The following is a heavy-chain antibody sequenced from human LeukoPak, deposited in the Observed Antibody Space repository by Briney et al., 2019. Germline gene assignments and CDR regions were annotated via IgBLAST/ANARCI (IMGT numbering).Heavy chain of an antibody. V-gene: IGHV1-69-2*01. CDR1: GYTFTDYY. CDR2: VDPEDGET. Sequence: ASVKLSCKVSGYTFTDYYMHWVAQAPGKGLEWMGLVDPEDGETIYAEKFQGRVTITADTSTDPAYMELSSLRSEDTAVYYCVVVPAAIRNSVWFDPWGQGTLVTVSS. J-gene: IGHJ5*02. CDR3: VVVPAAIRNSVWFDP. D-gene: IGHD2-2*02.